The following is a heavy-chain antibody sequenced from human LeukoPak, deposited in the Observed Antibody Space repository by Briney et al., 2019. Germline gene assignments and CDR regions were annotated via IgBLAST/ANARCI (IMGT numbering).Heavy chain of an antibody. CDR1: GGSISSGSYS. CDR2: MFYTGNT. V-gene: IGHV4-30-4*07. D-gene: IGHD1-1*01. CDR3: ARGAGSTTSNDAFDI. Sequence: SQTLSLTCGVSGGSISSGSYSWSWIRQPPGKGLEWIGYMFYTGNTYYNPSLKSRVTISVDTSKNQFSLKVSSVTAADTAVYYCARGAGSTTSNDAFDIWGQGTMVTVSS. J-gene: IGHJ3*02.